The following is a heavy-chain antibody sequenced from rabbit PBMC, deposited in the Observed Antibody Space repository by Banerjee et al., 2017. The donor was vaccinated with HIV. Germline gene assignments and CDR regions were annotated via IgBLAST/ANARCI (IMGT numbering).Heavy chain of an antibody. J-gene: IGHJ4*01. CDR1: GFSFSSGYY. D-gene: IGHD4-1*01. CDR3: ARDRGDWGYYFTL. CDR2: IYVGSSGST. Sequence: QEQLEESGGDLVKPEGSLTLTCTASGFSFSSGYYMCWVRQAPGKGLEWIACIYVGSSGSTYYATWATGRFTISKTSSTTVALHMTSLTAADTATYFCARDRGDWGYYFTLWGQGTLVTVS. V-gene: IGHV1S45*01.